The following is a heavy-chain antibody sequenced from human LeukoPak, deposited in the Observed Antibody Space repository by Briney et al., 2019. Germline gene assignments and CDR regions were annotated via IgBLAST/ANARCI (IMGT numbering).Heavy chain of an antibody. V-gene: IGHV1-69*04. D-gene: IGHD6-13*01. CDR3: ARVRSSWLPYFDY. J-gene: IGHJ4*02. CDR2: IIPIPGIA. CDR1: GGTFSSYA. Sequence: ASVKVSCKASGGTFSSYAISWVRQAPGQGLGWMGRIIPIPGIANYAQKFQGRVTITADKSTSTAYMELSSLRSEDTAVYYCARVRSSWLPYFDYWGQGTLSPSPQ.